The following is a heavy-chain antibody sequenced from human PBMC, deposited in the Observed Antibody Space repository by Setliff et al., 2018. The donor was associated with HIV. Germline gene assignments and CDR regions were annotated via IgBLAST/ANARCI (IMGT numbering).Heavy chain of an antibody. CDR3: ARGDTYYHDSSGYVKSALDCFDV. J-gene: IGHJ3*01. D-gene: IGHD3-22*01. CDR2: GYYSGIT. Sequence: PSETLSLTCTVSGGPISNYYWSWIRQPPGKGPEWIGCGYYSGITHYDPSLKSRGSISVDASKNQFSLRLNSVTAADTAVYHCARGDTYYHDSSGYVKSALDCFDVWGQGTMVTVSS. CDR1: GGPISNYY. V-gene: IGHV4-59*08.